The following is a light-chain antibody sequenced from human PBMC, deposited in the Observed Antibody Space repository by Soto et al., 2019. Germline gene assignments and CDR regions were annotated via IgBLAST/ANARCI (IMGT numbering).Light chain of an antibody. CDR2: GAS. Sequence: EKMMTHSPATPSVSPAERATLSPTASQSVSRSLAWYQQKPGQAPRLLIYGASTRAAGIPARFSGSGSGTEFTLTINSLEPEDFAVYYCQLYGSSQWTFGQGTTVDIK. CDR1: QSVSRS. CDR3: QLYGSSQWT. V-gene: IGKV3-15*01. J-gene: IGKJ1*01.